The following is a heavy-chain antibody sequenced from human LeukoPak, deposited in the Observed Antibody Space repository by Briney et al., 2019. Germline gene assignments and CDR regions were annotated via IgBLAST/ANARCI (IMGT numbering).Heavy chain of an antibody. Sequence: PSETLSFTCTVSGGSISSSSYYWGWIRQPPGKGLEWIGSIYYSGSTYYNPSLKSRVTISVDTSKNQFSLKLSSVTAADTAVYYCAGYSSGWLRFDYWGQGTLVTVSS. V-gene: IGHV4-39*07. CDR3: AGYSSGWLRFDY. CDR1: GGSISSSSYY. D-gene: IGHD6-19*01. J-gene: IGHJ4*02. CDR2: IYYSGST.